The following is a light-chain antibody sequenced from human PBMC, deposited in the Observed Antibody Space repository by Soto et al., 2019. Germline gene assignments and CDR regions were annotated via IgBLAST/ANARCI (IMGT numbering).Light chain of an antibody. CDR3: SSYGGNNNYVI. J-gene: IGLJ2*01. CDR1: SSDIGAYNY. CDR2: EVT. Sequence: QSALTQPPSASGSPGQSVTISCSGTSSDIGAYNYVSWYQQHPGKAPKLLISEVTKRPSGVPDRFSGSKSGNTASLTVSGLQRDAEADYYCSSYGGNNNYVIFGGGTKLTVL. V-gene: IGLV2-8*01.